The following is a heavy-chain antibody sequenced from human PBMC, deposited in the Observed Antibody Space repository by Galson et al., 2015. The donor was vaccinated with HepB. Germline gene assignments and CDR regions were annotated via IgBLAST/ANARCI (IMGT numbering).Heavy chain of an antibody. CDR3: ARGYSRSWYSGLGY. CDR2: INTRSNYI. Sequence: SLRLSCAASGFTFNSYMMSWVRQPPEKGLEWVSSINTRSNYIRDSDSVKGRSTISRDNSKNTLHLQMNSLRAEDTAVYFCARGYSRSWYSGLGYWGQGTLVTVSS. V-gene: IGHV3-21*04. CDR1: GFTFNSYM. J-gene: IGHJ4*02. D-gene: IGHD6-13*01.